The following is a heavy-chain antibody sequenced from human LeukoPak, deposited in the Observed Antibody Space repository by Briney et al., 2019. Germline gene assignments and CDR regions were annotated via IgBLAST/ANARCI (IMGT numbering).Heavy chain of an antibody. V-gene: IGHV4-59*01. D-gene: IGHD3-10*01. J-gene: IGHJ3*02. CDR3: ASGSGASGEDAFDI. CDR2: IYYSGST. Sequence: SETLSLTCTVSGGSISSYYWSWIRQPPGKGLEWIGYIYYSGSTNYNPSLKSRVTISVDTSKNQFSLKLSSVTAADTAVYYCASGSGASGEDAFDIWGQGTMVTVSS. CDR1: GGSISSYY.